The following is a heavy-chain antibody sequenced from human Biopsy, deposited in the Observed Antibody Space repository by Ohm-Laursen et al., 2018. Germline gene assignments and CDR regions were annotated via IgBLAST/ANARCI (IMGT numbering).Heavy chain of an antibody. CDR1: GGSISSDY. Sequence: TLSLTCTVSGGSISSDYWSWIRQTPGKGLEWIGYIYYSGSTNYIPSLKSRVTISVDTSKNQFSLRLNSVTAADTAVYYCARATNSTGWPYYYFYGMDVWGQGTTVTVSS. D-gene: IGHD2/OR15-2a*01. J-gene: IGHJ6*02. CDR2: IYYSGST. V-gene: IGHV4-59*01. CDR3: ARATNSTGWPYYYFYGMDV.